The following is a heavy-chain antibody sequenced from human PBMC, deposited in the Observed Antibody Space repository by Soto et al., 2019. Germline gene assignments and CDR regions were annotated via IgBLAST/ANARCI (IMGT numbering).Heavy chain of an antibody. J-gene: IGHJ5*02. CDR2: IYYNEFT. Sequence: QVQLQESGPGLVKPSETLSLTCTVSGGSVNSNSLYWSWLRQPPGKALEWIGSIYYNEFTNYYNPSLKSRVTISVDTSKNQFSLRLSSVTAADTAVYFCAREDRVFCSGVDPWGQGTLVTVSS. CDR3: AREDRVFCSGVDP. V-gene: IGHV4-61*01. D-gene: IGHD2-15*01. CDR1: GGSVNSNSLY.